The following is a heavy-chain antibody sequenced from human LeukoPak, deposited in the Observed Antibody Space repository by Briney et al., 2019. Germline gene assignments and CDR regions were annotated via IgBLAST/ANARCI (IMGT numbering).Heavy chain of an antibody. D-gene: IGHD6-13*01. CDR2: IKQDGSEK. V-gene: IGHV3-7*01. Sequence: GGSLRLSCAASGFTFSSYWMSWVRQAPGKGLEWVANIKQDGSEKYYVDSVKGRFTISRDNAKNSLYLQMNSLRAEDTAVYYCARDTAAAGTILYYYYMDVWGKGTTVTVSS. J-gene: IGHJ6*03. CDR3: ARDTAAAGTILYYYYMDV. CDR1: GFTFSSYW.